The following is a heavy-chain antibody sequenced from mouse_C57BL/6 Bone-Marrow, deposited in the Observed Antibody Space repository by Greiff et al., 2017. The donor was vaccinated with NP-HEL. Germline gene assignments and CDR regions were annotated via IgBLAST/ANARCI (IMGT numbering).Heavy chain of an antibody. CDR2: ISSGSSTI. D-gene: IGHD3-2*02. V-gene: IGHV5-17*01. J-gene: IGHJ4*01. CDR3: ARRAAQAMDY. Sequence: EVQLQESGGGLVKPGGSLKLSCAASGFTFSDYGMHWVRQAPEKGLEWVAYISSGSSTIYYADTVKGRFTISRDNAKNTLCLQMTSLRSEDTARYYCARRAAQAMDYWGQGTSVTVSS. CDR1: GFTFSDYG.